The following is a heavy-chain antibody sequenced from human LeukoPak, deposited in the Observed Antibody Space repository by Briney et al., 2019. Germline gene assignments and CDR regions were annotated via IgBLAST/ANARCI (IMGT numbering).Heavy chain of an antibody. J-gene: IGHJ3*02. V-gene: IGHV1-8*01. CDR2: MNLNSGNT. CDR1: GYTFTTYD. Sequence: ASVKVSCKASGYTFTTYDINWVRQATGQGLEWMGWMNLNSGNTGYAQKFQGRVTMTRNNHISTAYMELSSLRSEDTAVDYCTRWHYDILTGYNGYDAFDIWGQGTMVTVSS. CDR3: TRWHYDILTGYNGYDAFDI. D-gene: IGHD3-9*01.